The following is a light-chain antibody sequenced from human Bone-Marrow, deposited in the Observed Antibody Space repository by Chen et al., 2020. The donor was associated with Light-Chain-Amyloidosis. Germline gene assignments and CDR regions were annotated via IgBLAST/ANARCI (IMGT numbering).Light chain of an antibody. CDR1: SGHSNYA. J-gene: IGLJ3*02. CDR3: QTWGTGIQV. CDR2: LNSDGSD. V-gene: IGLV4-69*01. Sequence: QLVVTQSPSASASLGASVKLTCTLSSGHSNYAVAWHQQQPEKGPRYLMKLNSDGSDNKGDGIPARFSGSSSGAERYLTISSRQSEDEADYFCQTWGTGIQVFGGGTKLTVL.